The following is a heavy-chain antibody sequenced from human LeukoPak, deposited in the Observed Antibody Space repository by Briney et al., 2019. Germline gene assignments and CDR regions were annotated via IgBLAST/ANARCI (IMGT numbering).Heavy chain of an antibody. J-gene: IGHJ6*02. Sequence: PGRSLRLSCAASGFTFRNHGMHWVRQAPGKGLEWAAVIYYDGSIEYYADSVKGRFTISRDNSKNTLYLQMNSLRAEDTAVYYCARDDLVHRVVVPTDVWGQGTTVTVSS. D-gene: IGHD2-2*01. CDR1: GFTFRNHG. CDR2: IYYDGSIE. CDR3: ARDDLVHRVVVPTDV. V-gene: IGHV3-30*03.